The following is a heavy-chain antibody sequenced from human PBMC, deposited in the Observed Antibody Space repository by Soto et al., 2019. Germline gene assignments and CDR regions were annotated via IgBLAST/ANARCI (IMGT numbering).Heavy chain of an antibody. CDR1: GGSISSSRHY. D-gene: IGHD3-3*02. CDR2: IYYSGST. CDR3: ASPKIAFYNWFDP. V-gene: IGHV4-39*01. Sequence: SENLSLTCTVSGGSISSSRHYWGWIRQPPGKGLEWIGSIYYSGSTYYNPSLKSRVTISVDTSKNQFSLKLSSVTAADTAVYYCASPKIAFYNWFDPWGQGTLVTVS. J-gene: IGHJ5*02.